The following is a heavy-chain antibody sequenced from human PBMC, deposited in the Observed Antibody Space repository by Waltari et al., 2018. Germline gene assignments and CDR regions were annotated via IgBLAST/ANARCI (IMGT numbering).Heavy chain of an antibody. D-gene: IGHD6-19*01. J-gene: IGHJ4*02. Sequence: QVQLVQSGAEVKKPGASVKVSCKASGYTFTSYGISWVRQAPGQGLEWMGWISAYNGNTNYAQKLQGRVTMTTDTSTSTAYMELRSLRSDDTAVYYCARDSAHVVSSGWFQPDYWGQGTLVTVSS. CDR2: ISAYNGNT. V-gene: IGHV1-18*01. CDR3: ARDSAHVVSSGWFQPDY. CDR1: GYTFTSYG.